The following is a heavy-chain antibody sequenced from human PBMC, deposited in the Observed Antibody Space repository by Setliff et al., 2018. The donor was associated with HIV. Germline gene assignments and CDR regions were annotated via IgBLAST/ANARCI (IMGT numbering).Heavy chain of an antibody. CDR1: GYTLTDTY. CDR2: MNPNSGNA. Sequence: ASVKVSCKASGYTLTDTYMHWVRQAPGQGLEWMGWMNPNSGNAGFAQKFQDRVTMTRNTSISTAYMELSSLRSEDTAVYYCARGFMSVRVLTPFDYWGQGTLVTVSS. CDR3: ARGFMSVRVLTPFDY. D-gene: IGHD3-10*02. V-gene: IGHV1-8*02. J-gene: IGHJ4*02.